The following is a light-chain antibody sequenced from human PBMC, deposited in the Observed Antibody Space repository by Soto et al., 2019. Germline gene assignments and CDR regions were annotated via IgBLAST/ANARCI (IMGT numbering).Light chain of an antibody. CDR1: QSVRSSS. CDR3: HQYGDSPDTDRWT. Sequence: EIVLTQSPGTLSLSPGERASLFCRASQSVRSSSLAWYQQKRGQPPRLLIYGASSRATGIPDRFSGSGSGTYFTLNISRLEPEDFAVYFCHQYGDSPDTDRWTFGQGTKVEIK. CDR2: GAS. V-gene: IGKV3-20*01. J-gene: IGKJ1*01.